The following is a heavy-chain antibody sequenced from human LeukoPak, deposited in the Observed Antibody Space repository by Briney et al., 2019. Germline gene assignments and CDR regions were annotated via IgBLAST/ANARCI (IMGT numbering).Heavy chain of an antibody. V-gene: IGHV4-39*01. J-gene: IGHJ4*02. CDR2: IYYSGST. D-gene: IGHD3-3*01. CDR3: ARQWGHYDFWSGYQYYFDY. CDR1: GGSISSSSYY. Sequence: SETLSLTCTVSGGSISSSSYYWGWIRQPPGKGLEWIGSIYYSGSTYYNPSLKSRVTISVDTSKNQFSLKLSSVTAADTAVYYCARQWGHYDFWSGYQYYFDYWGQGTLVIVSS.